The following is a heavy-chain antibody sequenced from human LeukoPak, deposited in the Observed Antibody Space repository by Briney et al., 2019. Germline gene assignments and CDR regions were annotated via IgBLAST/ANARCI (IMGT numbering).Heavy chain of an antibody. CDR3: ARDRELGDYASLPAY. J-gene: IGHJ4*02. Sequence: PGGSLRLSCAASGFTFSSYSMNWVRQAPGKGLVWVSRINSDGINTSYADSVKGRFTISRDNAKNTLNLQMNSLRAEDTAVYYCARDRELGDYASLPAYWGQGTLVTVSS. V-gene: IGHV3-74*01. CDR2: INSDGINT. D-gene: IGHD4-17*01. CDR1: GFTFSSYS.